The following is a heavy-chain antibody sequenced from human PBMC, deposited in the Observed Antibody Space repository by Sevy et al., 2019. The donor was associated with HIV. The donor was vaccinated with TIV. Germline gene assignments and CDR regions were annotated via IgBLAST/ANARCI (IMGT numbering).Heavy chain of an antibody. CDR3: ARSVIPTAIFDY. J-gene: IGHJ4*02. CDR1: GYTFTSYA. D-gene: IGHD2-2*01. V-gene: IGHV1-3*01. Sequence: ASVKVSCKASGYTFTSYAIHCVRQAPGQRLEWMGWINPGNGNTKDSQKFQGRLTITRDTSASTTYMELSSLRSEDTAVYYCARSVIPTAIFDYWGRGTLVTVSS. CDR2: INPGNGNT.